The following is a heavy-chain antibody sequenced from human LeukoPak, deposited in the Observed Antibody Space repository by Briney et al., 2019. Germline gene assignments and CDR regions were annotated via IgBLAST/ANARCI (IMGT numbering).Heavy chain of an antibody. Sequence: GGPLRLSCATSRFTFTTYGMHWVRQGPGKGLEWVAVIWNDGTYKHYADSVKGRFTISRDDSKNTIYLQMNSLRAEDTAVYYCARDLWQDMIQGYDYWGQEPWSPSPQ. CDR3: ARDLWQDMIQGYDY. V-gene: IGHV3-33*01. CDR2: IWNDGTYK. J-gene: IGHJ4*01. CDR1: RFTFTTYG. D-gene: IGHD2-15*01.